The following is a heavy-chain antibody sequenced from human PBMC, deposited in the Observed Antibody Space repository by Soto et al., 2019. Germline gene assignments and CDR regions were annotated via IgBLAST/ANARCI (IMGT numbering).Heavy chain of an antibody. D-gene: IGHD3-22*01. J-gene: IGHJ4*02. CDR3: AKDRRYYYDSSGYYDY. CDR1: GFTFSSYG. Sequence: EVQLLESGGGLVQPGGSLRLSCAASGFTFSSYGMSWVRQAPGKGLEWVSAISGSGGSTYYADSVKGRFTISRDNSKNTLYLQMNSLRAEDTAVYYCAKDRRYYYDSSGYYDYWGQGTLVTVSS. V-gene: IGHV3-23*01. CDR2: ISGSGGST.